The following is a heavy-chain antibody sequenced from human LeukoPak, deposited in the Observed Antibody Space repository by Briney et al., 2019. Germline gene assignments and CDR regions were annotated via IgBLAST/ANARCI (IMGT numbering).Heavy chain of an antibody. Sequence: GGSLRLSCAASGFTFSSYEMNWVRQAPGKGLEWVSYIDSSGSTIHYADSVKGRFTISRDNSKNTLYLQMNSLRAEDTAIYYCAKRIAAAGTYDYWGQGTLVTVSS. V-gene: IGHV3-48*03. CDR3: AKRIAAAGTYDY. J-gene: IGHJ4*02. D-gene: IGHD6-13*01. CDR2: IDSSGSTI. CDR1: GFTFSSYE.